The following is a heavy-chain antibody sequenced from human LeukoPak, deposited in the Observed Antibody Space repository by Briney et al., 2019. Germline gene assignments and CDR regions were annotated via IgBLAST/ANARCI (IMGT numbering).Heavy chain of an antibody. Sequence: GGSLRLSCAVSGFDFSTYWMNWVRQALGKGLVWVSRINSDGTITSYADSVQGRFTISRDNTKNTLYLQMNSLKAEDTAVYFCVQTSIGWGQGTLVTVSS. CDR2: INSDGTIT. J-gene: IGHJ4*02. D-gene: IGHD2-15*01. V-gene: IGHV3-74*01. CDR1: GFDFSTYW. CDR3: VQTSIG.